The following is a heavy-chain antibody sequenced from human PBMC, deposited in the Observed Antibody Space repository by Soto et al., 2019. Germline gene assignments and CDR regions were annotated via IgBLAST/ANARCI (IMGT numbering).Heavy chain of an antibody. Sequence: ESGGGVVQPGRSLRLSCAASGFTFSTHAMHWVRQAPGKGLECVAIVSFDGSNKYYADSVKGRFTISRDNSKNTLYLQMSGLTPEDTAFCYCAREQTGITTAGGGRIDRWGQGTLVTVSS. CDR1: GFTFSTHA. J-gene: IGHJ5*02. CDR2: VSFDGSNK. V-gene: IGHV3-30-3*01. D-gene: IGHD6-13*01. CDR3: AREQTGITTAGGGRIDR.